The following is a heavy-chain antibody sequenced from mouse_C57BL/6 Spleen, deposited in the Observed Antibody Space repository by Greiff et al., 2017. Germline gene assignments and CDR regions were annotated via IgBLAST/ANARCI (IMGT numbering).Heavy chain of an antibody. J-gene: IGHJ2*01. CDR1: GYTFTSYW. CDR3: ARGDGYYNYFGC. Sequence: QVQLQQPGAELVRPGSSVKLSCKASGYTFTSYWMHWVKQRPIQGLEWIGNIDPSDSETHYNQKFKDKATLTVDKSSSTSYMLLSSLTSDDSAVYYCARGDGYYNYFGCWGHGTTRTV. V-gene: IGHV1-52*01. D-gene: IGHD2-3*01. CDR2: IDPSDSET.